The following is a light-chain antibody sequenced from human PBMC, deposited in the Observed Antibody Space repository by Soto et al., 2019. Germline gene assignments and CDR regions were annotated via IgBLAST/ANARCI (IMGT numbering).Light chain of an antibody. V-gene: IGKV3-20*01. J-gene: IGKJ5*01. CDR2: GTS. CDR1: ERIYSAY. Sequence: EIVLTQSPVTLSLSRGERATLSCRASERIYSAYLGWYQQKPGQAPRLLIYGTSSRATGIPDRFSGSGSGTDFTLTISRLEPEDFAVYYCQQYGNSPITFGQGTRLEI. CDR3: QQYGNSPIT.